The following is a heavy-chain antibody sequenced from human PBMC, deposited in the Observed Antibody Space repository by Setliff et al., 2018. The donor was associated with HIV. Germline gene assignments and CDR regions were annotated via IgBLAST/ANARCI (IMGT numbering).Heavy chain of an antibody. CDR2: IDPSDSYT. V-gene: IGHV5-10-1*01. CDR3: ASGVSTDDAFDI. CDR1: GYSFTSYW. J-gene: IGHJ3*02. Sequence: GESLKISCKGSGYSFTSYWISWVRQMPGKGLEWMGRIDPSDSYTNYSPSFQGHVTISADRSISTAYLQWSSLKASDTAMYYCASGVSTDDAFDIWGQGTMVTVSS. D-gene: IGHD6-13*01.